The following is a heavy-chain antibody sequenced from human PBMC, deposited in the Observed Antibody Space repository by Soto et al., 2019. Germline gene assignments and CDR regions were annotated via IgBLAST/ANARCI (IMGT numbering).Heavy chain of an antibody. D-gene: IGHD2-15*01. V-gene: IGHV3-7*01. CDR1: GFSLTRYW. Sequence: PGGSLRLSCIASGFSLTRYWMSWVRQTPGKGLEWVAKINEDGTKRDYMESVEGRFTISRDNAKNSLSLQMNSLRADDTAVYYCTRWDGRCSGGSCFFDSWGQGTLVTVSS. CDR2: INEDGTKR. J-gene: IGHJ4*02. CDR3: TRWDGRCSGGSCFFDS.